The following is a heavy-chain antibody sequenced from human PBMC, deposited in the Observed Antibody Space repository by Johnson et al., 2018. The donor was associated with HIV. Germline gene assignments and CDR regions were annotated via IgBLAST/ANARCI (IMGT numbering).Heavy chain of an antibody. CDR3: AKDYSSILSAFDI. CDR2: IWYDGSNN. J-gene: IGHJ3*02. Sequence: QVQLVESGGGVVQPGRSLRLSCAASGFTFSSYGMHWVRQAPGKGPAWVAVIWYDGSNNYYADSVKGQFTIHRDNSKNTLYLQMNSLRAEETAVYYCAKDYSSILSAFDICGQGTMVTVSS. D-gene: IGHD6-13*01. CDR1: GFTFSSYG. V-gene: IGHV3-33*06.